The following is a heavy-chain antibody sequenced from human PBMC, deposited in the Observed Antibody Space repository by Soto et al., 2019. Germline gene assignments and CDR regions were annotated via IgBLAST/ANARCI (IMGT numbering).Heavy chain of an antibody. Sequence: PGGSLRLSCAASGFTFSSYAMSWVRQAPGKGLEWVSALSGSGGSTYYADSVKGRFTISRDNSKNTVYLQMNSLRAEDTAVYYCMIGYCSTTTCPTPLFAFDDWGQGTLVTVSS. CDR2: LSGSGGST. CDR1: GFTFSSYA. J-gene: IGHJ4*02. CDR3: MIGYCSTTTCPTPLFAFDD. V-gene: IGHV3-23*01. D-gene: IGHD2-2*01.